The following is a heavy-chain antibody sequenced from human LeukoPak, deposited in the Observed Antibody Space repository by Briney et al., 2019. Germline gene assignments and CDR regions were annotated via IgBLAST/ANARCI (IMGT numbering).Heavy chain of an antibody. CDR1: GFTFSSYW. Sequence: GGSLRLSCAASGFTFSSYWMHWVRHAPGKGLVWVARSNSDGSSTTYADSVKGRFTISRESSQNTLYLQMNSLRAEDTAVYYCARGDYGGNGYDYWGQGTLVTVSS. D-gene: IGHD4-23*01. J-gene: IGHJ4*02. CDR2: SNSDGSST. CDR3: ARGDYGGNGYDY. V-gene: IGHV3-74*01.